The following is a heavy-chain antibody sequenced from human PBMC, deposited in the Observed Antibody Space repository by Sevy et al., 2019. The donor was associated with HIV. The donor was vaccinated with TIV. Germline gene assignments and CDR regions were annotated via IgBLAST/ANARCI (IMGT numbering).Heavy chain of an antibody. D-gene: IGHD2-15*01. J-gene: IGHJ6*02. Sequence: ASVKVSCKASGGTFSSYAISWVRQAPGQGLEWMGGIIPIFGTGNYAQKFQGRVTITAVESTSTAYMELSSLRSEDTAVYYCAWRALGYCSGGSCYSNYYYGMDVWGQGTTVTVSS. CDR3: AWRALGYCSGGSCYSNYYYGMDV. V-gene: IGHV1-69*13. CDR2: IIPIFGTG. CDR1: GGTFSSYA.